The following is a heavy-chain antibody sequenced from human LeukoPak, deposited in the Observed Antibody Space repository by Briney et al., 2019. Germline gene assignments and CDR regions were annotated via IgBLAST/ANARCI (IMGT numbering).Heavy chain of an antibody. D-gene: IGHD3-3*01. Sequence: GGSLRLSCAASGFTFSSYGMHWVRQAPGKGLEWVAFIRYDGSNKYYADSVKGRFTISRDNSKNTLYLQMNSLRAEDTAVYYCANPPGDKYDFWSGYHYDYWGKGTLVTVSS. CDR3: ANPPGDKYDFWSGYHYDY. V-gene: IGHV3-30*02. J-gene: IGHJ4*02. CDR2: IRYDGSNK. CDR1: GFTFSSYG.